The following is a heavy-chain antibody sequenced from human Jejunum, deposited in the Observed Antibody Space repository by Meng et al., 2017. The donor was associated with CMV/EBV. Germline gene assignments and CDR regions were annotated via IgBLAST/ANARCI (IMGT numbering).Heavy chain of an antibody. J-gene: IGHJ4*02. CDR3: VREDIVVFDY. V-gene: IGHV3-7*01. Sequence: CAVSGFTYSNFWMSWVRQSPGMGLEWVANIKQDGSATYYADSVKGRFTISRDNAKNSLYLQMDNLRADDTAVYYCVREDIVVFDYWGQGTLVTVSS. CDR2: IKQDGSAT. D-gene: IGHD2-15*01. CDR1: GFTYSNFW.